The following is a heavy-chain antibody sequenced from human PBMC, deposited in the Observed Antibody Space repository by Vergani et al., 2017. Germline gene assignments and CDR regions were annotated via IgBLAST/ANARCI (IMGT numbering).Heavy chain of an antibody. CDR2: ISSSSSYI. CDR3: ARDGSYCSGGSCYWDY. CDR1: GFTFSSYS. J-gene: IGHJ4*02. D-gene: IGHD2-15*01. Sequence: EVQLVESGGGLVKPGGSLRLSCAASGFTFSSYSMNWVRQAPGKGLEWVSSISSSSSYIYYADSVKGRFTISRDNAKNSLYLQMNSLRAEDTAVYYCARDGSYCSGGSCYWDYWGQGTLVTVSS. V-gene: IGHV3-21*01.